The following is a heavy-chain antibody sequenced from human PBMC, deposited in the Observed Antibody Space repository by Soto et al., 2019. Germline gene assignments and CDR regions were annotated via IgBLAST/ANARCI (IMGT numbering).Heavy chain of an antibody. Sequence: EVQLLESGGGLVQPGGSLRLSCAASGFTFTPYAMSWVRQAPGKGLEWVSVITGGVGITYYADSVKGRFTISRDNSKNTLYLQMNSLRAEDTAVYYCAKFQGGTFNKWYFHHWGQGTLVTVSS. CDR2: ITGGVGIT. CDR1: GFTFTPYA. CDR3: AKFQGGTFNKWYFHH. V-gene: IGHV3-23*01. D-gene: IGHD3-16*01. J-gene: IGHJ4*02.